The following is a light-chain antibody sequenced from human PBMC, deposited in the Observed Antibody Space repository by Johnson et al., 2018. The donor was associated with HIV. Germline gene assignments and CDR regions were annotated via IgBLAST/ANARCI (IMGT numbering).Light chain of an antibody. CDR3: GAWDSSLNAYV. J-gene: IGLJ1*01. V-gene: IGLV1-51*01. Sequence: QSVLTQPPSVSAAPGQKVTISCSGSSSNIGNNYVSWYQQLPGTAPKLLIYDNNKRPSGIPDRFSGSKSGTSATLGITGLQTGDEADYYCGAWDSSLNAYVFATGTKVIVL. CDR1: SSNIGNNY. CDR2: DNN.